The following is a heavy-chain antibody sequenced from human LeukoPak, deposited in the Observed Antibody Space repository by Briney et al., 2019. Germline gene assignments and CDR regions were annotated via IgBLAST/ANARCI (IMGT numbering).Heavy chain of an antibody. CDR1: GVSFSGYY. CDR3: ARGLTALPHYFFY. J-gene: IGHJ4*02. Sequence: PSETLSLTCAAYGVSFSGYYWSWIRQPPGKGLEWVGEINNSGSSNYNTFLKSRETISVETSNYQFSLKLSSVTAADTAVYYCARGLTALPHYFFYCGQGTLVTVSS. D-gene: IGHD5-18*01. CDR2: INNSGSS. V-gene: IGHV4-34*01.